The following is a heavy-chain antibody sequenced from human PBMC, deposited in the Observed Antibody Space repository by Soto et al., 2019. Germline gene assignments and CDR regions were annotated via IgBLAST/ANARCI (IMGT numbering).Heavy chain of an antibody. Sequence: EVQLLESGGGLVQPGGSLRLSCAASGFTFSSYAMSWVRRAPGKGLEWVSAISGSGGSTYYADSVKGRFTISRDNSKNTLYLQMNSLRAEDTAVYYCAKTPGLLMVYARGSDYWGQGTLVTVSS. CDR3: AKTPGLLMVYARGSDY. J-gene: IGHJ4*02. CDR1: GFTFSSYA. V-gene: IGHV3-23*01. CDR2: ISGSGGST. D-gene: IGHD2-8*01.